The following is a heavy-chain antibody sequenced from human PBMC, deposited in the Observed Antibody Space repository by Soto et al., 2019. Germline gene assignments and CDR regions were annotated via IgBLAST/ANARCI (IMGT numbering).Heavy chain of an antibody. J-gene: IGHJ6*02. CDR2: IYYSGST. V-gene: IGHV4-31*03. Sequence: QVQLQESGPGLVKPSQTLSLTCTVSGGSISSGGYYWSWIRQHPGKGLEWIGYIYYSGSTYYNPSLKRRVTISVDPSKNQFPLKLSSVTAADTAVYYCARNMVRGVYGMDVWGQGTTVTVSS. CDR1: GGSISSGGYY. CDR3: ARNMVRGVYGMDV. D-gene: IGHD3-10*01.